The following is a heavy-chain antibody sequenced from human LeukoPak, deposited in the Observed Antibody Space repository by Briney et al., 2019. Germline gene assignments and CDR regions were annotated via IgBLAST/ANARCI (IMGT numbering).Heavy chain of an antibody. CDR3: ARTTVAGAITTFDY. Sequence: ASVKVSCKASGYTFTNYGISWVRQAPGQGLEWMGWISAYNGNTNYAQKFQGRITMTTDTSTSTAYMELRSLRSDDTAVYYCARTTVAGAITTFDYWGQGTLVTVSS. V-gene: IGHV1-18*01. D-gene: IGHD6-19*01. J-gene: IGHJ4*02. CDR2: ISAYNGNT. CDR1: GYTFTNYG.